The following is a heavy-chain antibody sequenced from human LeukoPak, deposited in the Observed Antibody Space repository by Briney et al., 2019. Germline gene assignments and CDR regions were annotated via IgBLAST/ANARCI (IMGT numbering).Heavy chain of an antibody. CDR2: IYPGDSDT. CDR3: ARSMGNKLELAIDY. Sequence: GESLKISWKGSGYSFSSYWIAWVRQMPGKGLEWMGIIYPGDSDTRYSSSFQGQVTISADKSISTAYLQWSSLKASDTAMYYCARSMGNKLELAIDYWGQGTLLTVSS. V-gene: IGHV5-51*01. J-gene: IGHJ4*02. CDR1: GYSFSSYW. D-gene: IGHD1-1*01.